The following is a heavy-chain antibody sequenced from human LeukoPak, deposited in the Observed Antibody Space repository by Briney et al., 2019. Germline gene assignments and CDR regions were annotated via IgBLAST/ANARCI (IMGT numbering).Heavy chain of an antibody. V-gene: IGHV1-69*02. CDR2: IIPILGIA. Sequence: SVKVSCKASGGTFSSYTISWVRQAPGQGLEWMGRIIPILGIANYAQKFQGRVTITADKSTSTAYMELSSLRSEVTAVYYCARALWYMTTVTYNWFDPWGQGTLVTVSS. CDR3: ARALWYMTTVTYNWFDP. J-gene: IGHJ5*02. D-gene: IGHD4-11*01. CDR1: GGTFSSYT.